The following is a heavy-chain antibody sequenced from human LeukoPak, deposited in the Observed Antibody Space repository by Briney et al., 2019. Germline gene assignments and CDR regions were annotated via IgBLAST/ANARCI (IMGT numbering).Heavy chain of an antibody. CDR1: GFTVSSNY. CDR3: AREGPSGSPLMDV. V-gene: IGHV3-20*04. Sequence: PGGSLRLSCAASGFTVSSNYMSWVRQAPGKGLEWVSGINWNGGSTGYADSVKGRFTISRDNAKNSLYLQMNSLRAEDTALYYCAREGPSGSPLMDVWGKGTTVTVSS. D-gene: IGHD1-26*01. J-gene: IGHJ6*03. CDR2: INWNGGST.